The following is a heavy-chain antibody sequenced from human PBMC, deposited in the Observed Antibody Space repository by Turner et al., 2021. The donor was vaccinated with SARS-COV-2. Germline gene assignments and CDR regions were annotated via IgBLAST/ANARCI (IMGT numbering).Heavy chain of an antibody. CDR1: GGSLSSSSSY. J-gene: IGHJ6*02. CDR3: ARLMDTAMDYYGTDV. Sequence: QLHLHVSGPGLEKPSVTLSLTCAVSGGSLSSSSSYWGWIRQPPGKGLEWIGNIYYSGSAYYNPSLKSRVTIAVDPSKNQFSLKLTSVTAADTAVYYCARLMDTAMDYYGTDVWGQGTTVTVSS. CDR2: IYYSGSA. V-gene: IGHV4-39*01. D-gene: IGHD5-18*01.